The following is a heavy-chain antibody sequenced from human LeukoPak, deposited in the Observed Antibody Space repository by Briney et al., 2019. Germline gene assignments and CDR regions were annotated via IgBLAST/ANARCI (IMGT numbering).Heavy chain of an antibody. CDR3: AKDRVRSSSWLNWFDP. CDR2: IKQDGSEK. V-gene: IGHV3-7*03. D-gene: IGHD6-13*01. CDR1: GFTFSSYW. Sequence: GGSLRLSCAASGFTFSSYWMSWVRQAPGKGLEWVANIKQDGSEKYYVDSVKGRFTISRDNSKNTLYLQMNSLRAEDTAVYYCAKDRVRSSSWLNWFDPWGQGTLVTVSS. J-gene: IGHJ5*02.